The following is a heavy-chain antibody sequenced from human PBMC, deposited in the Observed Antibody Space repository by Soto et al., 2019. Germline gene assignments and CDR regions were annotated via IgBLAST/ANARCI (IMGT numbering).Heavy chain of an antibody. CDR3: ALVLPGFVGEHEAFDF. J-gene: IGHJ4*01. CDR2: IYPSGNT. D-gene: IGHD3-10*01. CDR1: GGSISNNNW. Sequence: QVQLQESGPGLVKPSGTLSLPCTVSGGSISNNNWWSWVRQTPEKGLEWIGQIYPSGNTNYNPSLKSRVSMSVDKSKNQFSLKMNSATAADTAVYYCALVLPGFVGEHEAFDFWGQGTLVTVSS. V-gene: IGHV4-4*02.